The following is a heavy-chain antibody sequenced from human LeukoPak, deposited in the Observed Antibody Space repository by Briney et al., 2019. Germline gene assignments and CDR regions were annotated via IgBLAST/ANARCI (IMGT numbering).Heavy chain of an antibody. CDR1: GGSISSYY. V-gene: IGHV4-59*08. CDR2: IYYSGST. J-gene: IGHJ4*02. D-gene: IGHD6-19*01. CDR3: ASHRRGIAVAGYFDY. Sequence: PSENLSLTCTVSGGSISSYYWSWIRQPPGKGLEWIGYIYYSGSTNYNPSLKSRVTISVDTSKNQFSLKLSSVTAADTAVYYCASHRRGIAVAGYFDYWGQGTLVTVSS.